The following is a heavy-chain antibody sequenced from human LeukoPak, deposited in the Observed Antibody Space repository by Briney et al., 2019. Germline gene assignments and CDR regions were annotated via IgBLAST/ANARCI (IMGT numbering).Heavy chain of an antibody. J-gene: IGHJ4*02. CDR2: IRYDGSET. V-gene: IGHV3-7*01. CDR3: ASATGDKGGYFDS. Sequence: GGSLRLSCAASGFNFGGYWMSWVRHAPGKGLERVANIRYDGSETFYGDSVKGRFTVSRDNAKNSLYLQMNSLGAEDTGVYYCASATGDKGGYFDSWGQGAQVTVSS. CDR1: GFNFGGYW. D-gene: IGHD7-27*01.